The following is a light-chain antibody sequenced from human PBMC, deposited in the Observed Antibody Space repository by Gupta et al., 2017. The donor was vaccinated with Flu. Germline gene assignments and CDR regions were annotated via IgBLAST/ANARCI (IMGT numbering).Light chain of an antibody. CDR1: QSISSN. V-gene: IGKV3-15*01. Sequence: EIVMTQSPATLSLSPGEGVTLSCRASQSISSNLAWYQQRPGQPPRLVLYGASMRATDIPARFTGGGSGTEFTLTISSRQSEDFAIYHCQQYHSRPWTFGQGTRLEFK. CDR2: GAS. J-gene: IGKJ1*01. CDR3: QQYHSRPWT.